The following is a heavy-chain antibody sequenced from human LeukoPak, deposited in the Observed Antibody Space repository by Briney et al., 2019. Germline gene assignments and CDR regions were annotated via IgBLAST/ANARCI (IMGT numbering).Heavy chain of an antibody. D-gene: IGHD3-10*01. Sequence: NPGGSLRLSCAASGFTFSSYSMNWVRQAPGKGLEWVSSISSFSRYIYYADSVKGRFTISRDNARNSLYLQMNSLRVEDTAVYYCARGEYGSGSYHIDYWGQGTLVTVSS. CDR3: ARGEYGSGSYHIDY. CDR1: GFTFSSYS. J-gene: IGHJ4*02. CDR2: ISSFSRYI. V-gene: IGHV3-21*01.